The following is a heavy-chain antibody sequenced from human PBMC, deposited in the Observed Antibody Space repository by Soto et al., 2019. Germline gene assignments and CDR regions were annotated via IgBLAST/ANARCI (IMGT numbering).Heavy chain of an antibody. J-gene: IGHJ6*02. CDR3: AREGYYYDSSGYRTTMSDYYGMDV. D-gene: IGHD3-22*01. V-gene: IGHV1-69*01. CDR2: IIPIFGTA. Sequence: QVQLVQSGAEVKKPRSSVKVSCKASGGTFSSYAISWVRQAPGQGLEWMGGIIPIFGTANYAQKFQGRVTITADESTSTAYMELSSLRAEDTAVYYCAREGYYYDSSGYRTTMSDYYGMDVWGQGTTGTVSS. CDR1: GGTFSSYA.